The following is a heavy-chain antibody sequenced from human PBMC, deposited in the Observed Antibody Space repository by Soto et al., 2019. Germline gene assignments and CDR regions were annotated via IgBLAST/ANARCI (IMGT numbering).Heavy chain of an antibody. CDR1: GGSISSGGYY. J-gene: IGHJ4*02. Sequence: QVQLQESGPGLVKPSQTLSLTCTVSGGSISSGGYYWSWIRQHPGKGLEWIGYIYYSGSTYYNPSPKSRVTISVDTSKNQLALKLSSVTAADTAVYYCARGLGIAAAQYDYWGQGTLVTVSS. D-gene: IGHD6-13*01. CDR3: ARGLGIAAAQYDY. V-gene: IGHV4-31*03. CDR2: IYYSGST.